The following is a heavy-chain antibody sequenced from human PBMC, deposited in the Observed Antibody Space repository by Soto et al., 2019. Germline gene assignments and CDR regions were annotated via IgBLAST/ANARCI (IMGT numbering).Heavy chain of an antibody. J-gene: IGHJ4*02. CDR1: GVSISSSSYY. D-gene: IGHD3-10*01. CDR2: IYYSGST. Sequence: SETLSLTCTVSGVSISSSSYYWGWIRQPPGKGLEWIGSIYYSGSTYYNPSLKSRVTISVDTSKNQFSLKLSSVTAADTAVYYCARDRVRGVFHDYWGQGTLVTVSS. V-gene: IGHV4-39*01. CDR3: ARDRVRGVFHDY.